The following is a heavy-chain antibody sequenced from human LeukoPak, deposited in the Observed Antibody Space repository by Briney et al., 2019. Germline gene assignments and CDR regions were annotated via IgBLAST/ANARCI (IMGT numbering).Heavy chain of an antibody. Sequence: ASVKVSCKASGYTFTSYGISWVRQAPGQGLEWMGWISAYNGNTNYAQKLQGRVTMTTDTSTRTAYMELRSLRSDDTAVYYCAREGSITMVRGVINYWGQGTLVTVSS. D-gene: IGHD3-10*01. CDR2: ISAYNGNT. CDR1: GYTFTSYG. J-gene: IGHJ4*02. CDR3: AREGSITMVRGVINY. V-gene: IGHV1-18*01.